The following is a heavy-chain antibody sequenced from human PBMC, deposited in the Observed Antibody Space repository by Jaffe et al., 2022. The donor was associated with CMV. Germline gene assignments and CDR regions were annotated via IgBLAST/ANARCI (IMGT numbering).Heavy chain of an antibody. Sequence: EVQLVESGGGLVQPGGSLRLSCAASGFTFSSYEMNWVRQAPGKGLEWVSYISSSGSTIYYADSVKGRFTISRDNAKNSLYLQMNSLRAEDTAVYYCASYLMPINYYYYMDVWGKGTTVTVSS. J-gene: IGHJ6*03. V-gene: IGHV3-48*03. D-gene: IGHD2-2*01. CDR1: GFTFSSYE. CDR2: ISSSGSTI. CDR3: ASYLMPINYYYYMDV.